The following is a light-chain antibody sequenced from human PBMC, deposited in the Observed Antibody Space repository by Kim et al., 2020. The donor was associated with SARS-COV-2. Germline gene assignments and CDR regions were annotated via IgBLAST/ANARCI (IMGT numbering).Light chain of an antibody. CDR3: QKYGSAPYT. CDR1: QNNNKN. CDR2: AAS. Sequence: SAAVGDRVNNTCRESQNNNKNLAWYQQQPEKVPQLQIYAASGLQSGVPSRFSDSVSGTHFTLTISRLQPEGVATYYYQKYGSAPYTFCLGTKLEI. V-gene: IGKV1-27*01. J-gene: IGKJ2*01.